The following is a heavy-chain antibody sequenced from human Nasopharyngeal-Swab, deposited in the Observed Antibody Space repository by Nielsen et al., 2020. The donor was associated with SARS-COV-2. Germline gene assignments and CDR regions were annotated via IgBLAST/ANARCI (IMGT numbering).Heavy chain of an antibody. V-gene: IGHV1-3*01. D-gene: IGHD6-6*01. J-gene: IGHJ6*04. CDR1: GYTFTSYA. CDR2: INAGNGNT. Sequence: ASVKVSCKASGYTFTSYAMHWVRQAPGQRLEWMGWINAGNGNTKYSQKFQGRVTITRDTSASTAYMELSSLRSEDTAVYYCARGLSEYSSSSDVSGYYYGMDVWGKGTTVTVSS. CDR3: ARGLSEYSSSSDVSGYYYGMDV.